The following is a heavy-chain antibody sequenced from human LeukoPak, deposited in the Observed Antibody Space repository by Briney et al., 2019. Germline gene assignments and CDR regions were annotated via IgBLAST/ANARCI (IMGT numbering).Heavy chain of an antibody. J-gene: IGHJ3*02. CDR1: GFTFDDYA. D-gene: IGHD6-13*01. CDR2: INWNSGSI. V-gene: IGHV3-9*01. CDR3: AKAVGDTAAGTGDDAFDI. Sequence: PGRSLRLSCAASGFTFDDYAMHWVRQAPGKGPEWVSGINWNSGSIGYADSVKGRFTISRDNAKNSLYLQMNSLRAEDTALYYCAKAVGDTAAGTGDDAFDIWGQGTMVTVSS.